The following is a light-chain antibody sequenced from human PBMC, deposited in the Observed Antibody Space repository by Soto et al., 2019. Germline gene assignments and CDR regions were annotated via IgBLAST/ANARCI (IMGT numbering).Light chain of an antibody. V-gene: IGKV3-11*01. CDR3: QHRHN. J-gene: IGKJ3*01. Sequence: DIVLTQSPATLSLSPGERATLSCRAGQSVSRDFAWYQQKPGQAPRLLIYDASNRATGNPARFSGSGSGTAVPLTINRLQPEDCAVYYCQHRHNFGPGTKVDFK. CDR1: QSVSRD. CDR2: DAS.